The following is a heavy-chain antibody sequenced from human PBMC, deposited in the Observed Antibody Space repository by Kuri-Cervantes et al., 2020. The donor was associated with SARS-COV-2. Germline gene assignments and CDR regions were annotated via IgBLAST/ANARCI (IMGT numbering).Heavy chain of an antibody. CDR1: GYTFTSYY. D-gene: IGHD2-15*01. CDR2: INPSGGST. V-gene: IGHV1-46*01. Sequence: ASVKVSCKASGYTFTSYYMHWVRQAPGQGPEWMGIINPSGGSTSYAQKFQGRVTMTRDTSTSTVYMELSSPRSEDTAVYYCARADIVVVVAAGGAFDIWDQGTMVTVSS. J-gene: IGHJ3*02. CDR3: ARADIVVVVAAGGAFDI.